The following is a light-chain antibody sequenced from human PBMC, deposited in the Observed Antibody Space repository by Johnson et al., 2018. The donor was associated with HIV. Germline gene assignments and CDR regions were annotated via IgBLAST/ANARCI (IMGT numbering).Light chain of an antibody. CDR2: ENK. J-gene: IGLJ1*01. V-gene: IGLV1-51*02. CDR3: GTWDSSLSAGV. Sequence: QAVLTQPPSVSAAPGQRVSISCSGSSSNIGNNYVSWYQQVPGTAPKLLVYENKKRPSGIPDRFSGSKSGTSATLDITGLQTGDEADYYCGTWDSSLSAGVFGTGTKVTVL. CDR1: SSNIGNNY.